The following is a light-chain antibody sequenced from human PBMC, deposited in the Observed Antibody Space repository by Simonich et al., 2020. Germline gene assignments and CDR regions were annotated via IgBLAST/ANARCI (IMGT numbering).Light chain of an antibody. CDR1: SSDVGGYNY. Sequence: QSALTQPPSASGSPGQSVTISCTGTSSDVGGYNYVSCYQQHPGKAPKLMIYEVSQLRSGVPDRFSGSKSGNTASLTIAGLQAEDEADYYCCSYAGSSTVVFGGGTKLTVL. CDR3: CSYAGSSTVV. V-gene: IGLV2-8*01. J-gene: IGLJ2*01. CDR2: EVS.